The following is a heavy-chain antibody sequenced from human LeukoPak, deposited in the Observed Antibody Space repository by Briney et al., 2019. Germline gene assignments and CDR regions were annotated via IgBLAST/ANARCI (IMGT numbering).Heavy chain of an antibody. D-gene: IGHD3-22*01. CDR3: ARVEDYYDSSDLFDY. Sequence: ASVKVSCKASGYTFTGYYMHWVRQAPGQGLEWMGWINPNSGGTNYAQKFQGRVTMTRDTSISTAYMELSRLRSDDTAVYYCARVEDYYDSSDLFDYWGQGTLVTVSS. J-gene: IGHJ4*02. V-gene: IGHV1-2*02. CDR2: INPNSGGT. CDR1: GYTFTGYY.